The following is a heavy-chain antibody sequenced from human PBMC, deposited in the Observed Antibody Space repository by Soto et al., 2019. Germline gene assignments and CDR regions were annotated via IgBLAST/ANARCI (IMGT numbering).Heavy chain of an antibody. CDR1: XXRITNSH. CDR2: MNPGSGDK. J-gene: IGHJ4*02. CDR3: AGMEILGSLKWVKL. D-gene: IGHD3-10*01. Sequence: KVCSXESXXRITNSHVSWAXQEKGKGLEWMGSMNPGSGDKGYPQKFKGRVTMNREIYMAPAYMELSSLRSEEKAIVYCAGMEILGSLKWVKLWVQGTLVIVS. V-gene: IGHV1-8*01.